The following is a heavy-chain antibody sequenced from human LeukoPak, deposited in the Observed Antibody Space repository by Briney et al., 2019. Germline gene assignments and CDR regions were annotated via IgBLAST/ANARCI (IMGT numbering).Heavy chain of an antibody. Sequence: SGGSLRLSCAGSGDSFIRHTMNWVRRAPGKGLEWISYIGSSGSPIYYADSVKGRFTIPRDNARTSLFLQMSSLRAEDTAVYYCAREYDSRARFDSWGQGTLVAVSS. CDR1: GDSFIRHT. D-gene: IGHD6-13*01. J-gene: IGHJ4*02. CDR2: IGSSGSPI. CDR3: AREYDSRARFDS. V-gene: IGHV3-48*01.